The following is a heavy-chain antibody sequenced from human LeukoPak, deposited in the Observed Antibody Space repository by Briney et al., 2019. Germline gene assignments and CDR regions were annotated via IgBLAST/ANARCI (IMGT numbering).Heavy chain of an antibody. V-gene: IGHV4-59*08. CDR1: GGPINSHY. J-gene: IGHJ4*02. CDR2: IYYTGKI. Sequence: SETLSLTCAVSGGPINSHYWGWIRQPPGKGLQWIGDIYYTGKINYNPSLKSRVTITLDTSKDHLSLNLTSVLAADTAIYYCVRRDTGWNYFDYWGQGILVTVSS. D-gene: IGHD6-19*01. CDR3: VRRDTGWNYFDY.